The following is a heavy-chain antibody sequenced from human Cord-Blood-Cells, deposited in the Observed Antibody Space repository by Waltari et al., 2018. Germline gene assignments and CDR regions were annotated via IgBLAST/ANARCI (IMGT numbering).Heavy chain of an antibody. D-gene: IGHD4-17*01. CDR3: ARVAVMTIGSFDY. CDR2: IYSGGST. CDR1: GFTVSSNY. Sequence: EVQLVESGGGLIQPGGSLRLSCAASGFTVSSNYMSWVRQAPGKGLEWVSVIYSGGSTYYADSVKGRFTISRDNSKNTLYLQMNSLRAEDTAVYYCARVAVMTIGSFDYWGQGTLVTVSS. V-gene: IGHV3-53*01. J-gene: IGHJ4*02.